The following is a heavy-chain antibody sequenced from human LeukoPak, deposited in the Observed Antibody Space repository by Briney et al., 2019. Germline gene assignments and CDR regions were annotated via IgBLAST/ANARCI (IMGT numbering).Heavy chain of an antibody. CDR1: GFTSGDYA. D-gene: IGHD3-3*01. CDR2: IGIKTFGETT. CDR3: ARTTYNDFWSGDSRYYYYNMDV. V-gene: IGHV3-49*04. Sequence: GGSLRLSCTASGFTSGDYAMSWVRQAPGKGLEWVGFIGIKTFGETTEYAASVKGRFTISRDKFKSIAYLQMNSLKTEDTAVYYCARTTYNDFWSGDSRYYYYNMDVWGKGTTVTVSS. J-gene: IGHJ6*03.